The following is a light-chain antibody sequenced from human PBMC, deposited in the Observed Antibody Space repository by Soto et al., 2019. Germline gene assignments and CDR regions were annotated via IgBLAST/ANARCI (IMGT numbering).Light chain of an antibody. Sequence: DDQITQCPATLSASVGDRVTITSRASQGISGWLAWYQQKPGKAPKLLIYNASSLKSGVPSRFSGSGFGTEFTLTISSLQPDDSATYYCQQYNSYWTFGQGTKVDI. CDR3: QQYNSYWT. J-gene: IGKJ1*01. CDR2: NAS. V-gene: IGKV1-5*01. CDR1: QGISGW.